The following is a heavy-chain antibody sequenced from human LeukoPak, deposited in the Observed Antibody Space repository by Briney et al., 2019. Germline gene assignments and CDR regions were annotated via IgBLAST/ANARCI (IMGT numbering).Heavy chain of an antibody. J-gene: IGHJ4*02. Sequence: SETLSLTCTVSGGSFSSHYWSWIRQPAGKGLEWIGRIYTSGSTNYNPSLKSRVTMSVDTSKNQFSLKLSSVTAADTAVYYCARDSYYYGSGTPFDYWGQGTLVPVSS. CDR2: IYTSGST. CDR1: GGSFSSHY. CDR3: ARDSYYYGSGTPFDY. V-gene: IGHV4-4*07. D-gene: IGHD3-10*01.